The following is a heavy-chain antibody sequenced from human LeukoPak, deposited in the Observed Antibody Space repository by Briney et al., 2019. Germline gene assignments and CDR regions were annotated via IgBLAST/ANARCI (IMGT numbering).Heavy chain of an antibody. Sequence: PSGTLSLTCAVSGGSISSSNWWSWVRQPPGKGLEWIGEIYHSGSTNYNPSLKSRVTISVDKSKNQFSLKLSSVTAADTAVYYRARDGEYYYDSSGFDYWGQGTLVTVSS. J-gene: IGHJ4*02. CDR1: GGSISSSNW. CDR2: IYHSGST. V-gene: IGHV4-4*02. CDR3: ARDGEYYYDSSGFDY. D-gene: IGHD3-22*01.